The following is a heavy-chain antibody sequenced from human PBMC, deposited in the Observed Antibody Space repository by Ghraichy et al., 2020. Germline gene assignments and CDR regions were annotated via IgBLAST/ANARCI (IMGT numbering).Heavy chain of an antibody. J-gene: IGHJ4*02. D-gene: IGHD4-17*01. CDR3: ARQENDYGDYGTPDY. CDR1: GYTFTSYG. V-gene: IGHV1-18*04. Sequence: ASVKVSCKASGYTFTSYGISWVRQAPGQGLEWMGWISAYNGNTNYAQKLQGRVTMTTDTSTSTAYMELRSLRSDDTAVYYCARQENDYGDYGTPDYWGQGTLVTVSS. CDR2: ISAYNGNT.